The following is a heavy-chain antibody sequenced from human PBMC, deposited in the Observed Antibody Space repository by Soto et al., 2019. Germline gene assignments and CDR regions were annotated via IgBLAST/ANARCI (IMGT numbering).Heavy chain of an antibody. CDR1: GVTVSSYG. CDR2: IWYDGSNK. V-gene: IGHV3-33*01. Sequence: PGGSLRLCCAASGVTVSSYGMHGIRQAPGKGLEWVAVIWYDGSNKYYADSVKGRFTISRDNSKNTLYLQMNSLRAEDTAVYYCASRSPALDYWGQGTLVTVSS. CDR3: ASRSPALDY. J-gene: IGHJ4*02. D-gene: IGHD2-2*01.